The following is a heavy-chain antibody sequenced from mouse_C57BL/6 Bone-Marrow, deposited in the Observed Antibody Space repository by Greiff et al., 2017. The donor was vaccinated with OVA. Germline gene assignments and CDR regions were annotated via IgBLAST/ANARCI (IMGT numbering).Heavy chain of an antibody. CDR2: ISSGGDYI. D-gene: IGHD1-1*01. CDR3: TIYYYGSSGYFDV. Sequence: EVQLQESGEGLVKPGGSLKLSCAASGFTFSSYAMSWVRQTPEKRLEWVAYISSGGDYIYYADTVKGRFTISRDNARNTLYLQMSSLKSEDTAMYYCTIYYYGSSGYFDVWGTGTTVTVSS. J-gene: IGHJ1*03. V-gene: IGHV5-9-1*02. CDR1: GFTFSSYA.